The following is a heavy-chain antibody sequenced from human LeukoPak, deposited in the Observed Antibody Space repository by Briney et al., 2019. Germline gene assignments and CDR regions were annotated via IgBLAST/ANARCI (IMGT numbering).Heavy chain of an antibody. CDR3: ARDEIAVAGTFDY. CDR2: INPNSGGT. CDR1: GYPFTGYY. D-gene: IGHD6-19*01. Sequence: ASAKVSCKASGYPFTGYYIHWVRQAPGQGLEWMGWINPNSGGTIFAQRFQGRVTMTRDTSISTAYMELTSLRSDDTAVYYCARDEIAVAGTFDYWGQGTLVTVSS. V-gene: IGHV1-2*02. J-gene: IGHJ4*02.